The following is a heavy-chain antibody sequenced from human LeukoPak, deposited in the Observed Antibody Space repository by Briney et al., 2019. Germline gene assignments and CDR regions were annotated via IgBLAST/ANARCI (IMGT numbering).Heavy chain of an antibody. CDR1: GGSFSGYY. CDR2: INHSGST. Sequence: SETLSLTCAVYGGSFSGYYWSWIRQPPGKGLEWIGEINHSGSTNYNLSLKSRVTISVDTSKNQFSLKLSSVTAADTAVYYCARMGLAVAANWFDPWGQGTLVTVSS. CDR3: ARMGLAVAANWFDP. J-gene: IGHJ5*02. D-gene: IGHD6-19*01. V-gene: IGHV4-34*01.